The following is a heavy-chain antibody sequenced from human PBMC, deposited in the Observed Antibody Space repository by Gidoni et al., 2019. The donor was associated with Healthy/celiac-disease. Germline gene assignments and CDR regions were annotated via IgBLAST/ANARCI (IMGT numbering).Heavy chain of an antibody. J-gene: IGHJ3*02. D-gene: IGHD6-19*01. Sequence: QLQLQESGPGLVKPSETLSLTCTVSGGSISSSSYYWGWIRQPPGKGLEWIGSIYYSGSTYYNPSLKSRVTISVDTSKNQFSLKLSSVTAADTAVYYCASFPLGGNSSGDPSLAFDIWGQGTMVTVSS. CDR2: IYYSGST. CDR1: GGSISSSSYY. CDR3: ASFPLGGNSSGDPSLAFDI. V-gene: IGHV4-39*01.